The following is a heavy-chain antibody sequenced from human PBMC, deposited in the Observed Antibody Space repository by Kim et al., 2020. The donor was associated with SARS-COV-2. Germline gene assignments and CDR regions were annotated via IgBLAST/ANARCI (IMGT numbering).Heavy chain of an antibody. CDR2: IYYSGST. CDR1: GGSISSSSYY. CDR3: ARVWWQQLSGRYFDL. Sequence: SETLSLTCTVSGGSISSSSYYWGWIRQPPGKGLEWIGSIYYSGSTYYNPSLKSRVTISVDTSKNQFSLKLSSVTAADTAVYYCARVWWQQLSGRYFDLWGRGTLVTVSS. V-gene: IGHV4-39*01. D-gene: IGHD6-13*01. J-gene: IGHJ2*01.